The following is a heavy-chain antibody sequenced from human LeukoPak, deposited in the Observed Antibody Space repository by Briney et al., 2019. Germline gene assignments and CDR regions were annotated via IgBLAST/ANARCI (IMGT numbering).Heavy chain of an antibody. J-gene: IGHJ4*02. CDR2: IRYDGSGK. D-gene: IGHD3-3*01. CDR3: ARARGGGRFLEWLLYFDY. CDR1: GFTFSSYG. V-gene: IGHV3-30*02. Sequence: GGSLRLSCAASGFTFSSYGMHWVRQAPGKGLEWVAFIRYDGSGKYYGDSVKGRFTISRDISKNTLHLQMNSLRAEDTAVYYCARARGGGRFLEWLLYFDYWGQGTLVTVSS.